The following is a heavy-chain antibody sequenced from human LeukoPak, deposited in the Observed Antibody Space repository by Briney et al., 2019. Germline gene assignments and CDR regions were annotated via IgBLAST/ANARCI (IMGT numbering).Heavy chain of an antibody. CDR3: TRDRVDIVATTIYYYYYMDV. CDR1: GFTFGDYA. J-gene: IGHJ6*03. V-gene: IGHV3-49*03. D-gene: IGHD5-12*01. Sequence: GGSLRLSCTAPGFTFGDYAMSWFRQAPGKGLEWVGFIRSKAYDGTTEYAASVKGRFTISRDDSKSIAYLQMNSLKTEDTAVYYCTRDRVDIVATTIYYYYYMDVWGKGTTVTVSS. CDR2: IRSKAYDGTT.